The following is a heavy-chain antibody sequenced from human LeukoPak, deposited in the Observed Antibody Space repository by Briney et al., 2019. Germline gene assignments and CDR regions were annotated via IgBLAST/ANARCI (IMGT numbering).Heavy chain of an antibody. D-gene: IGHD6-19*01. V-gene: IGHV4-39*07. J-gene: IGHJ4*02. CDR3: ARHSSKRSGDFDY. Sequence: SETLSLTCTVSGGSINYGGWIRQPPGKGLEWIGSLYYSGTTHYNPSLKSRVTISVDTSKNQFSLKLNSVTAADTAVYYCARHSSKRSGDFDYWGQGTLVTVSS. CDR1: GGSINY. CDR2: LYYSGTT.